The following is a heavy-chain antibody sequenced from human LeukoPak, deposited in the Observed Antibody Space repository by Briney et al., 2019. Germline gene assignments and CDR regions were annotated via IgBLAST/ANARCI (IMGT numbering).Heavy chain of an antibody. Sequence: SETLSLTCAVYGGSFSGYYGSWIRQPPGKGLEWIGEIKHSGSTNYNPSLKSRVTISVDTSKNQFSLTLSSVTAADTAVYYCARGRDDSSGYPVTPLGYWGQGTLVTVSS. CDR2: IKHSGST. V-gene: IGHV4-34*01. CDR1: GGSFSGYY. D-gene: IGHD3-22*01. CDR3: ARGRDDSSGYPVTPLGY. J-gene: IGHJ4*02.